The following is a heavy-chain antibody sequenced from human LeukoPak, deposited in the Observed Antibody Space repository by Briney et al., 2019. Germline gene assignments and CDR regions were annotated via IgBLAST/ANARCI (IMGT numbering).Heavy chain of an antibody. D-gene: IGHD6-13*01. CDR1: GFTFSSYA. J-gene: IGHJ5*02. CDR2: ISGSGGST. CDR3: AKGFSLAARSGWFDP. V-gene: IGHV3-23*01. Sequence: GGSLRLSCAASGFTFSSYAMSWVRQAPGKGLEWVSAISGSGGSTYCADSVKGRFTISRDNPKNTLYLQMNSLRAEDTAVYYCAKGFSLAARSGWFDPWGQGTLVTVSS.